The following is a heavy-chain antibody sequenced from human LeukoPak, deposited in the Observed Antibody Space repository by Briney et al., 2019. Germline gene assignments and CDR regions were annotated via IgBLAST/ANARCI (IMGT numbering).Heavy chain of an antibody. V-gene: IGHV3-23*01. CDR2: ISGSGGST. CDR1: GFTFSSYA. D-gene: IGHD2-15*01. Sequence: GGSLRLSCAASGFTFSSYAMSWVRQAPGKGLEWVSAISGSGGSTYYADSVKGRFTISRDNSKNTLYLQMNSLRAEDTAVYYCTRVATYYYHLDVWGKGTTVTVSS. CDR3: TRVATYYYHLDV. J-gene: IGHJ6*03.